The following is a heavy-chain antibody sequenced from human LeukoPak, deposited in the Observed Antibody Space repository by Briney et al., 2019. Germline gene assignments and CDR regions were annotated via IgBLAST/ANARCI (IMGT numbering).Heavy chain of an antibody. Sequence: SETLSLTCTVSGGSISSGGYYWSWIRQHPGKGLEWIGYIYYNGSTYYNPSLKSRVTISVDTSKNQFSLKLSSVTAADTAVYYCARAFTYYYDSSGYPDAFDIWGQGTMVTVSS. CDR1: GGSISSGGYY. CDR3: ARAFTYYYDSSGYPDAFDI. D-gene: IGHD3-22*01. J-gene: IGHJ3*02. V-gene: IGHV4-31*03. CDR2: IYYNGST.